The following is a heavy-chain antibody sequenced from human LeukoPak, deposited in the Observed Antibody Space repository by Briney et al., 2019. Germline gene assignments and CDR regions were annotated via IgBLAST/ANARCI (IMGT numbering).Heavy chain of an antibody. CDR2: INPNSGGT. CDR1: GYTFTGYY. J-gene: IGHJ4*02. D-gene: IGHD1-26*01. Sequence: ASVKVSCKASGYTFTGYYMHWVRQAPGQGLEWMGRINPNSGGTNYAQKFQGRVTITTDESTSTAYMELSSLRSEDTAVYYCARTLYSGSYYPDYWGQGTLVTVSS. V-gene: IGHV1-2*06. CDR3: ARTLYSGSYYPDY.